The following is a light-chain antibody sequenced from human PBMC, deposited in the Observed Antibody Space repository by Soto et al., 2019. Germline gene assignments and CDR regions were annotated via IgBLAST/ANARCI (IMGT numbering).Light chain of an antibody. J-gene: IGKJ1*01. Sequence: EIVLKQSAATVSASPWERATLYCRASHTVTSGLAWYQQKPGQSPRLLIFHASTRATGIPARFSGSGSGTEFTLTISSLESEDFAVYYCQQYQDWPRTVGQGTKVDIK. CDR3: QQYQDWPRT. V-gene: IGKV3-15*01. CDR1: HTVTSG. CDR2: HAS.